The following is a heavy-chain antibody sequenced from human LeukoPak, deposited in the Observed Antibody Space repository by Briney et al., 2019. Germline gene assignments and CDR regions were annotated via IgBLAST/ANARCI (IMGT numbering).Heavy chain of an antibody. D-gene: IGHD1-26*01. J-gene: IGHJ5*02. Sequence: SETLSLTCTVSGGSISSSVYYWGWIRQPPGKGLEWIGSLYYSGSTYYNPSLKSRVTISVDTSKKQFSLKLTSVTAADTAVYYCARQGGSPDWFDPWGQGTLVTVSS. CDR3: ARQGGSPDWFDP. V-gene: IGHV4-39*01. CDR2: LYYSGST. CDR1: GGSISSSVYY.